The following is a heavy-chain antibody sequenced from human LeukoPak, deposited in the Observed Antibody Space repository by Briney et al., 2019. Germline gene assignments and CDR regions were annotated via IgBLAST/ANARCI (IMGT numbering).Heavy chain of an antibody. Sequence: PGGSLRLSCLGSGFGFSNYWMTWLRQAPGEGLEGVANIKEDGSVIYYADSVKGRFTISRDNAKNSVYLQMNSRRVEDTALYYCARDRLGPSFSVSHFDLWGQGTLVTVSS. V-gene: IGHV3-7*03. CDR2: IKEDGSVI. D-gene: IGHD3-3*02. CDR3: ARDRLGPSFSVSHFDL. CDR1: GFGFSNYW. J-gene: IGHJ4*02.